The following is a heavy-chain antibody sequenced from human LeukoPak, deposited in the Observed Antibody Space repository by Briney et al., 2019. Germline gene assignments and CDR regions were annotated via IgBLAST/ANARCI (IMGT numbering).Heavy chain of an antibody. CDR1: GYSFTSYW. CDR3: AAFCITMKVVVIKMDYFDY. J-gene: IGHJ4*02. Sequence: GESLKISCKGSGYSFTSYWIGWVRQMPGKGLEWMGIIYPGDSDTRYSPSFQGQVTISADKSISTAYLQWSSLKASDTAMYYCAAFCITMKVVVIKMDYFDYWGQGTLVTVSS. CDR2: IYPGDSDT. V-gene: IGHV5-51*01. D-gene: IGHD3-22*01.